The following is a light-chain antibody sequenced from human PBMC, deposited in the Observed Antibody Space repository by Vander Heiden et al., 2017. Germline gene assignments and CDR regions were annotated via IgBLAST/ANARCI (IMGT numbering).Light chain of an antibody. CDR3: QQSDSNWGFT. J-gene: IGKJ3*01. Sequence: DIQMTQSPSSLSASVGDRVTITCRASQSISSYLNWYQQKPGKAPKLLIYAASSLQSGVPSRFSGSGSGTDFTLTISSLQPEDFATYYCQQSDSNWGFTFGPGTKVDIK. CDR1: QSISSY. CDR2: AAS. V-gene: IGKV1-39*01.